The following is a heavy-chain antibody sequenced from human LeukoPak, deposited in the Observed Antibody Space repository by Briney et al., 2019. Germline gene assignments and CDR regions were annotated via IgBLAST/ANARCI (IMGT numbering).Heavy chain of an antibody. J-gene: IGHJ1*01. D-gene: IGHD5-12*01. Sequence: SETLSLTCTVSGGSISSYHWSWIRQPPGKGLEWIGYLFYSANTNSNPSLKSRVTISADTSQNQFSLRLNSVSAPDTPVYFCGRVRTGNTGSPEYFEDWGQGTLVTVSS. CDR1: GGSISSYH. CDR3: GRVRTGNTGSPEYFED. V-gene: IGHV4-59*01. CDR2: LFYSANT.